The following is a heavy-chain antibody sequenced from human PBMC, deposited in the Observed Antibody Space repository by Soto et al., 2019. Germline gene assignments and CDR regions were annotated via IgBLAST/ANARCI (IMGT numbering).Heavy chain of an antibody. V-gene: IGHV3-21*01. CDR2: ISSRSDI. CDR3: AREYTACRRAYGFDV. J-gene: IGHJ6*02. D-gene: IGHD2-2*02. CDR1: GFTFSTYS. Sequence: GGSLRLSCVGSGFTFSTYSINWVRQAPGKGLEWVSSISSRSDIYYADSVKGRFTISRGNAKNSVSLQMNSLRAEDTAAYYCAREYTACRRAYGFDVWGQGTTVTVSS.